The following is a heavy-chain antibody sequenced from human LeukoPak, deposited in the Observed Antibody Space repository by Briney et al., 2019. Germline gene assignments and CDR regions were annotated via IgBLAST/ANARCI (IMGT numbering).Heavy chain of an antibody. CDR2: ISGSGGST. V-gene: IGHV3-23*01. CDR3: ARVGAVGDWNFDY. CDR1: GFTFSSYA. D-gene: IGHD2-21*02. J-gene: IGHJ4*02. Sequence: TGGSLRLSCAASGFTFSSYAMSWVRQAPGKGLEWVSAISGSGGSTYYADSVKGRFTISRDNSKNTLYLQMNSLRAEDTAVYYCARVGAVGDWNFDYWGQGTLVTVSS.